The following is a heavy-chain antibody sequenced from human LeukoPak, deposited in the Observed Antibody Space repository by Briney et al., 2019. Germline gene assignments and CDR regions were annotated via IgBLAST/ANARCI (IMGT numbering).Heavy chain of an antibody. CDR2: IYYSGST. D-gene: IGHD2-15*01. CDR3: ARAAELGYCSGGSCHPGWFDP. V-gene: IGHV4-59*01. J-gene: IGHJ5*02. CDR1: GGSISSYY. Sequence: SETLSLTCTVSGGSISSYYWSWIRQPPGKGLDWIGYIYYSGSTNYNPSLKSRVTISVDTSKNQFSLKLSSVTAADTAVYYCARAAELGYCSGGSCHPGWFDPWGQGTLVTVSS.